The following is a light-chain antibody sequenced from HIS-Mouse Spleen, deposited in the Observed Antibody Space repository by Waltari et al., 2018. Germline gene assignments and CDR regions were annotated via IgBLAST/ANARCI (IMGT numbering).Light chain of an antibody. V-gene: IGKV3-20*01. CDR1: QSVSSSY. J-gene: IGKJ1*01. CDR3: QQYGSSPPWP. CDR2: GAA. Sequence: EIVLTQSPGTLSLSPGERATLSCRASQSVSSSYLAWYQQKPGQAPRLLIYGAASRATGIPVRFSGSGSGTDFTLTISRLEPEDFAVYYCQQYGSSPPWPFGQGTKVEIK.